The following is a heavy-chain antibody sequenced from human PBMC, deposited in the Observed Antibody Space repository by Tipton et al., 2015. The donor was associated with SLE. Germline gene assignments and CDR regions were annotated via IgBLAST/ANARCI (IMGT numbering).Heavy chain of an antibody. CDR3: ARQSVGSSSNFYYMDV. CDR2: ISDGGGS. Sequence: TLSLTCTVSGDSMTHYYWTWIRQSPGKGLEWIGYISDGGGSNHNPSLKSRVNFSVDTSKNQFSLRLSSVTAADTAVYYCARQSVGSSSNFYYMDVWGKGTTVTVSS. V-gene: IGHV4-59*08. CDR1: GDSMTHYY. D-gene: IGHD1-26*01. J-gene: IGHJ6*03.